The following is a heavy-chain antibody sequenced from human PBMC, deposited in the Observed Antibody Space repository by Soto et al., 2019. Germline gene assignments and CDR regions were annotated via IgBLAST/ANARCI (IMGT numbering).Heavy chain of an antibody. CDR3: AREDILTGYYVGFWFDP. J-gene: IGHJ5*02. CDR1: GGSFSGYY. CDR2: INHSGST. D-gene: IGHD3-9*01. V-gene: IGHV4-34*01. Sequence: SETLSLTCAVYGGSFSGYYWSWIRQPPGKGLEWIGEINHSGSTNDNPSLKSRVTISVDTSKNQFSLKLSSVTAADTAVYYCAREDILTGYYVGFWFDPWGQGTLVTVSS.